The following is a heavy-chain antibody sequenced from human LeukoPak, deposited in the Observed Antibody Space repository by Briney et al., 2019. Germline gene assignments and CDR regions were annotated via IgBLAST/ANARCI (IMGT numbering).Heavy chain of an antibody. CDR3: TTDTWYSAGH. Sequence: GSLRLSCTASGFIFSGSWMAWIRQAPGTGLEWVAIIKKDGSEKYYVDSMKGRFTISRDNAKNSLFLQMNSLRAEDTAIYYCTTDTWYSAGHWGQGTLVTVSS. CDR1: GFIFSGSW. CDR2: IKKDGSEK. J-gene: IGHJ4*02. V-gene: IGHV3-7*03. D-gene: IGHD2-15*01.